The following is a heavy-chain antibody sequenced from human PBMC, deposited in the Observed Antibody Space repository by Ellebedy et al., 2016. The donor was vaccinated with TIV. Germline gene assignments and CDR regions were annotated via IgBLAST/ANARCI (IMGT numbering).Heavy chain of an antibody. D-gene: IGHD4-17*01. CDR1: GGSISSSSYY. CDR3: ARMTRPVTTRFDY. Sequence: MPSETLSLTCTVSGGSISSSSYYWGWIRQPPGKGLEWIGSIYYSGSTYYNPSLKSRVTISVDTSKNQFSLKLSSVTAADTAVYYCARMTRPVTTRFDYWGQGTLVTVSS. V-gene: IGHV4-39*01. CDR2: IYYSGST. J-gene: IGHJ4*02.